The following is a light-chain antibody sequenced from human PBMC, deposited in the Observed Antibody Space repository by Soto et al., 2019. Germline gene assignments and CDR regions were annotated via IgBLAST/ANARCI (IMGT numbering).Light chain of an antibody. CDR3: HYSGDSPKT. CDR2: DAS. Sequence: EIVLTQSPGTLSLSPGQGATLSCWASVSISATYIAWYQHKPGQAPRLLIYDASTRATGISDRFSGSGSGQDFTLTISGLEPEDFAVYYCHYSGDSPKTFGQGTKVEI. V-gene: IGKV3-20*01. CDR1: VSISATY. J-gene: IGKJ1*01.